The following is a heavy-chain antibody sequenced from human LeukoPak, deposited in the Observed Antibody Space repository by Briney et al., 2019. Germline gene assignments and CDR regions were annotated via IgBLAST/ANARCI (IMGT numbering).Heavy chain of an antibody. J-gene: IGHJ4*02. CDR2: IRYAGSHK. V-gene: IGHV3-30*02. CDR1: GFTFNNYG. Sequence: GGSLTLSCAASGFTFNNYGVQWVRQAPGKGLEWVAFIRYAGSHKYYADSVKGRFTISTDTSKSTLYLQMNSLRAEDTAVYYCAKDWLEYQMVSTSPGDYWGQGTLVTVSS. D-gene: IGHD2/OR15-2a*01. CDR3: AKDWLEYQMVSTSPGDY.